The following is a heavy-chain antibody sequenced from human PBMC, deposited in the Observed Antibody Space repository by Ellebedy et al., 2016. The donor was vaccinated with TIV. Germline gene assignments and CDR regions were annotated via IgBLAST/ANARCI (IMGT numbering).Heavy chain of an antibody. D-gene: IGHD5-18*01. CDR2: ISYDGSNK. V-gene: IGHV3-30*01. J-gene: IGHJ3*02. CDR1: GFTFSHYA. Sequence: GESLKISCAASGFTFSHYAIHWVRQAPGKGLEWVAVISYDGSNKYYADSVKCRFTISRDNSKNTLYLQMNSLRTEDTAVYYCAREGLPDAFDIWGQGTMVTVSS. CDR3: AREGLPDAFDI.